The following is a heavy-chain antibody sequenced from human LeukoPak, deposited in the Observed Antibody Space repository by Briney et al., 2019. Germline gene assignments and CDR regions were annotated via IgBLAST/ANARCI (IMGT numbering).Heavy chain of an antibody. CDR2: ISSSSSYI. Sequence: GGSLRLSCAASGFTFSSYSMNWVRQAPGKGLEWVSSISSSSSYIYYADSVKGRFTISRDNAKNSLYLQMNSLRAEDTAVYYCARAPSLGRFWSSYPHHYYYYMDVWGKGTTVTVSS. J-gene: IGHJ6*03. D-gene: IGHD3-3*01. V-gene: IGHV3-21*01. CDR3: ARAPSLGRFWSSYPHHYYYYMDV. CDR1: GFTFSSYS.